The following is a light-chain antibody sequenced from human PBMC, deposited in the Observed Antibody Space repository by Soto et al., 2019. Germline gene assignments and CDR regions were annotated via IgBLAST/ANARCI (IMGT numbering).Light chain of an antibody. Sequence: QSALTQPASVSGSPGQSITISCTGTSSDVGGYNYVSWYQQHPGKAPKLMIYDVNNRPSGVSNRFSGSKSGNTASLTISVLQAEDEADYYCSSYTSSSTPVFGGGTKLTVL. CDR1: SSDVGGYNY. V-gene: IGLV2-14*01. CDR2: DVN. CDR3: SSYTSSSTPV. J-gene: IGLJ2*01.